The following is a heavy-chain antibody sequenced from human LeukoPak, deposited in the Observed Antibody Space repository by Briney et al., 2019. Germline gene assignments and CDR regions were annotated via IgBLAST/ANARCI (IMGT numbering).Heavy chain of an antibody. V-gene: IGHV4-4*07. D-gene: IGHD2-21*02. Sequence: SETLSLTCTVSGGSISSYYWSWIRQPAGKGLEWIGRIYTSGSTNYNPSLKSRVPMSVDTSKNQFSLKLSSVTAADTAVYYCARDVENCGGDCYAYYYYMDVWGKGTTVTVSS. J-gene: IGHJ6*03. CDR2: IYTSGST. CDR1: GGSISSYY. CDR3: ARDVENCGGDCYAYYYYMDV.